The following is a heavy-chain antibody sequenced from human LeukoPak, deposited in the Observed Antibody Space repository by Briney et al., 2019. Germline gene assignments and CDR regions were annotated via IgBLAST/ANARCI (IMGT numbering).Heavy chain of an antibody. V-gene: IGHV4-4*09. Sequence: SETLSLTCTVSGGSISSYYWSWIRQPPGKGLEWIGYIYTSGSTNYNPSLKSRVTISVDTSKNQFSLKLSSVTAADTAVYYCARLDYYYYMDVWGKGTTATVSS. CDR2: IYTSGST. J-gene: IGHJ6*03. CDR1: GGSISSYY. CDR3: ARLDYYYYMDV.